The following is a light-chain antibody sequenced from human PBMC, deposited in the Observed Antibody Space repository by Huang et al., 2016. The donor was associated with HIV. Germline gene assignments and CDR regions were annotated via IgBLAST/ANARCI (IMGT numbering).Light chain of an antibody. V-gene: IGKV1-8*01. CDR3: QQYYTYPHS. CDR2: SAS. Sequence: AIRLNQSPSSLPASTGDRVTITCRASPGISSYLAWYQQKPGTAPKLLISSASTLHSGVPSRFSGSGFGTDITLTISSLQSEDLGTYHCQQYYTYPHSFGQGTKLEIK. J-gene: IGKJ2*03. CDR1: PGISSY.